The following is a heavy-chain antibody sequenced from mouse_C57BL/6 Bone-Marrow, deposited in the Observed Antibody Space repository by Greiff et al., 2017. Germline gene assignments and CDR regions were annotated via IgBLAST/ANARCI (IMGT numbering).Heavy chain of an antibody. CDR3: ARSGIYYYGGSWFAY. CDR2: IHPNSGST. Sequence: VQLQQPGAELVKPGASVKLSCKASGYTFTSYWMHWVKQRPGQGLEWIGMIHPNSGSTNYNEKFKSKATLTVDKSSSTAYMQLSSLTSEDSAVYYCARSGIYYYGGSWFAYWGQGTLVTVSA. V-gene: IGHV1-64*01. CDR1: GYTFTSYW. D-gene: IGHD1-1*01. J-gene: IGHJ3*01.